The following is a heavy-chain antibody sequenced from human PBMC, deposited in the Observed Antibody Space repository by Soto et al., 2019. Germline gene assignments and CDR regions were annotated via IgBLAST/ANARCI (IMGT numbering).Heavy chain of an antibody. CDR1: GYTFTSYY. J-gene: IGHJ5*02. D-gene: IGHD3-16*01. CDR2: INPSGGSA. V-gene: IGHV1-46*03. Sequence: ASVKVSCKASGYTFTSYYMHWVRQAPGQGLEWMGIINPSGGSASYAQTFQGRVTMTRDTSTSTVYMELSSMRSEDTAVYYCARSDYDYIWGSSAYNWFDPWGQGTLVTVSS. CDR3: ARSDYDYIWGSSAYNWFDP.